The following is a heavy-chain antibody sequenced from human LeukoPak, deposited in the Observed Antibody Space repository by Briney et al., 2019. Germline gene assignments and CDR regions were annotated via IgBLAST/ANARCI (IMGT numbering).Heavy chain of an antibody. CDR3: AKRGGTESFYYYYYMDV. V-gene: IGHV3-23*01. CDR1: GFTFSSCD. Sequence: GGSLTLTCAASGFTFSSCDMTWVRQTPGQGLEWVALISRSGGTTYYADSVKGRFTISRDNSKNTLYLQMNSLRAEDTAEYYCAKRGGTESFYYYYYMDVWGKGTTVTVSS. J-gene: IGHJ6*03. D-gene: IGHD2-15*01. CDR2: ISRSGGTT.